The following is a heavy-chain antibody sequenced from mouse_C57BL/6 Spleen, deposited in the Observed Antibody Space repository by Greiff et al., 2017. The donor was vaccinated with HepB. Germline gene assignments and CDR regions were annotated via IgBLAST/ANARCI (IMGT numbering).Heavy chain of an antibody. V-gene: IGHV1-82*01. Sequence: QVQLQQSGPELVKPGASVKISCKASGYAFSSSWMNWVKQRPGKGLEWIGRIYPGDGDTNYNGKFKGKTTLTADKSSSTAYMQLSSLTSEASAVYFCARSGPYYFDYWGQGTTLTVSS. D-gene: IGHD4-1*01. CDR2: IYPGDGDT. CDR1: GYAFSSSW. CDR3: ARSGPYYFDY. J-gene: IGHJ2*01.